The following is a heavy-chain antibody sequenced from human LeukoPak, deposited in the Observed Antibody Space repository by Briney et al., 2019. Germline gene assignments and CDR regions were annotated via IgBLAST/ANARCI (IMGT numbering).Heavy chain of an antibody. V-gene: IGHV4-59*01. Sequence: PSETLSLTCTVSGGSISSYYWSWIRQPPGKGLEWIGYIYYSGSTNYNPSLKSRVTISVGTSKNQFSLKLSSVTAADTAVYYCARVKITFGGVIAYFDYWGQGTLVTVSS. CDR1: GGSISSYY. J-gene: IGHJ4*02. CDR2: IYYSGST. D-gene: IGHD3-16*02. CDR3: ARVKITFGGVIAYFDY.